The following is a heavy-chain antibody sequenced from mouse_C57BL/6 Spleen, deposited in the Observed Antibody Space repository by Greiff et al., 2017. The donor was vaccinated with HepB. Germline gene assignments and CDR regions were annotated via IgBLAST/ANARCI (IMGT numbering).Heavy chain of an antibody. CDR3: ARYHYYGSPFAY. V-gene: IGHV1-39*01. D-gene: IGHD1-1*01. CDR2: INPNYGTT. Sequence: VHVKQSGPELVKPGASVKISCKASGYSFTDYNMNWVKQSNGKSLEWIGVINPNYGTTSYNQKFKGKATLTVDQSSSTAYMQLNSLTSEDSAVYYCARYHYYGSPFAYWGQGTLVTVSA. CDR1: GYSFTDYN. J-gene: IGHJ3*01.